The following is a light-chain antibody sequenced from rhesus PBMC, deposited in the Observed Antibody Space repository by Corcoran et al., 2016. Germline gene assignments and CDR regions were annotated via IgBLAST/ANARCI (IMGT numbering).Light chain of an antibody. CDR3: YQHSSGYS. CDR1: QSVSSY. CDR2: GSS. V-gene: IGKV3-10*01. J-gene: IGKJ2*01. Sequence: QVLLTQSPATLSLSPGERATLSCRASQSVSSYLAWYQQQPGQVPRLLIYGSSSRATGIPDRFSGSGSRTDLTLTISSLEPEDVGVYHCYQHSSGYSFGQGTKVEIK.